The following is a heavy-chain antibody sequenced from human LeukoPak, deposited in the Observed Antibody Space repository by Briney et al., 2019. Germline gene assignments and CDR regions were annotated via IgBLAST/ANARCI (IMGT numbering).Heavy chain of an antibody. J-gene: IGHJ5*02. CDR3: AKVPAAIRVYNWFDP. V-gene: IGHV3-48*01. CDR2: ITSGSSTI. D-gene: IGHD2-2*02. Sequence: GGSLRLSCAASGFTFSTSTMNWVRQAPGKGLEWVSYITSGSSTIYYADSVKGRFTISRDNSKNTLYLQMNSLRAEDTAVYYCAKVPAAIRVYNWFDPWGQGTLVTVSS. CDR1: GFTFSTST.